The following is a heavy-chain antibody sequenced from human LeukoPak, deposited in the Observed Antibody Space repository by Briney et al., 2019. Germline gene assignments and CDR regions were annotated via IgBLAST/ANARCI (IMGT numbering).Heavy chain of an antibody. V-gene: IGHV3-30*04. CDR1: GFTFSSYV. Sequence: GGSLRLSCAASGFTFSSYVMHWVRQAPGKGLEWVAIISYDGSNEYYADSVKGRFTISRDNSKNTLYLQMNSLRAADTAVYYCARLDNYLFDYWGQGSLVTVSP. D-gene: IGHD2/OR15-2a*01. CDR2: ISYDGSNE. J-gene: IGHJ4*02. CDR3: ARLDNYLFDY.